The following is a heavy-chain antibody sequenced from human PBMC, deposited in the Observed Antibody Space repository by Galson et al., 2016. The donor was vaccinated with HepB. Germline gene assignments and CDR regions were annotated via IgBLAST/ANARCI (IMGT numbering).Heavy chain of an antibody. CDR2: ISHDENKQ. CDR1: GFAFSPYG. D-gene: IGHD4-17*01. CDR3: ARSRYGDLNGFDI. J-gene: IGHJ3*02. V-gene: IGHV3-30*03. Sequence: SLRLSCAASGFAFSPYGMHWVRQAPGKGLEWVSGISHDENKQFYADSLKGRFTISRDNSRSTLFLQMDTLRPEDTARYYCARSRYGDLNGFDIWGRGTVVSVSS.